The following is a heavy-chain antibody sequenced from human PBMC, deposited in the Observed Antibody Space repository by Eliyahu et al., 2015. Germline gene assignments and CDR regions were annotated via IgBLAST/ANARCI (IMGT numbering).Heavy chain of an antibody. D-gene: IGHD1-14*01. CDR3: ARDLIESVSEGY. CDR2: ISSSSSYI. J-gene: IGHJ4*02. V-gene: IGHV3-21*01. CDR1: GFXFSSYX. Sequence: EVQLVGSGGGLVKPGGSLRLXCAAXGFXFSSYXXNWVRQAPGKGLEGVSSISSSSSYIYYADSVKGRFTISRDNAKNSLYLQMNSLRAEDTAVYYCARDLIESVSEGYWGQGTLVTVSS.